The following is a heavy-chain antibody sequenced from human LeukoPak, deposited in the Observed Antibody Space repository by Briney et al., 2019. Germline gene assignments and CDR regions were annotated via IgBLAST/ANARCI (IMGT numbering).Heavy chain of an antibody. CDR2: INRDESDT. CDR1: RFTFNVRW. V-gene: IGHV3-74*01. J-gene: IGHJ4*02. D-gene: IGHD1-26*01. Sequence: GGSLRLSCAASRFTFNVRWMHWVRQAPGKGRVWVSRINRDESDTIHADSVKGRFTNSTDNAKNTLYLQMNSLRAEDTAVYFCVYSGNFPFDYWGQGALVTVSS. CDR3: VYSGNFPFDY.